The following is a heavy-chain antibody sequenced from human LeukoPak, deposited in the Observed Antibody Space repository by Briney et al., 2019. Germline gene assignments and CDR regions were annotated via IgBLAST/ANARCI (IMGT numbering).Heavy chain of an antibody. J-gene: IGHJ4*02. CDR1: GFAFSGYS. V-gene: IGHV3-21*01. CDR3: ARDGTLRYFDWFKGGLDY. CDR2: ISGSTENYI. Sequence: GGSLRLSCAASGFAFSGYSMNWVRQAPGKGLEWVSFISGSTENYIDYADSVKGRFTISRDNAKNSLYLQMNSLRAEDTAVYYCARDGTLRYFDWFKGGLDYWGQGTLVTVSS. D-gene: IGHD3-9*01.